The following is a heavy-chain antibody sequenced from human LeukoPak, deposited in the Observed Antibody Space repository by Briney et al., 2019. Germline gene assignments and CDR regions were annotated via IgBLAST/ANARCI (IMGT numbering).Heavy chain of an antibody. CDR1: GFTVSSNY. V-gene: IGHV3-66*01. Sequence: GSLRLSCAASGFTVSSNYMSWVRQAPGKGLEWVSVIYSGGSPHYADSVKGRFTISRDNSKNTLYLQMNSLRAEDTAVYYCARISIAVAGSDYWGQGTLVTVSS. J-gene: IGHJ4*02. CDR3: ARISIAVAGSDY. D-gene: IGHD6-19*01. CDR2: IYSGGSP.